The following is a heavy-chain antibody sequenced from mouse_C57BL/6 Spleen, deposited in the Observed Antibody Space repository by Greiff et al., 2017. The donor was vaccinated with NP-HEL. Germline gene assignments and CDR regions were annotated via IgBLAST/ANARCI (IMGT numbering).Heavy chain of an antibody. CDR1: GFTFSDYG. CDR3: ARADSSGYYYAMDY. CDR2: ISSGSSTI. Sequence: EVKVVESGGGLVKPGGSLKLSCAASGFTFSDYGMHWVRQAPEKGLEWVAYISSGSSTIYYADTVKGRFTISRDNAKNTLFLQMTSLRSEDTAMYYCARADSSGYYYAMDYWGQGTSVTVSS. J-gene: IGHJ4*01. V-gene: IGHV5-17*01. D-gene: IGHD3-2*02.